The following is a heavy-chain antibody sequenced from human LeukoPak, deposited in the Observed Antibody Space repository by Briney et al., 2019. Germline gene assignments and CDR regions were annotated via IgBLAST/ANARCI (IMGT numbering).Heavy chain of an antibody. V-gene: IGHV3-NL1*01. Sequence: PGGSLRFSCSASEFTFSRYAMHWVRQAPGKGLEYVSGISSNEDSVKGRFTISRDNSKNTLYLQMSSLRAEDTAVYYCVKGGGNSRPYFFDYWGQGTLITVSS. CDR3: VKGGGNSRPYFFDY. D-gene: IGHD4-23*01. J-gene: IGHJ4*02. CDR1: EFTFSRYA. CDR2: ISSNE.